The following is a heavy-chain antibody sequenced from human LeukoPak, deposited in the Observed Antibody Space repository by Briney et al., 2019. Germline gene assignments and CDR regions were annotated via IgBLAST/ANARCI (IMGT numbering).Heavy chain of an antibody. V-gene: IGHV4-34*01. Sequence: SETLSLTCAVYGGSFRGYYWSWIRQPPRKGLEWIGEINHSGSTNYNPSLKSRVTISVDTSKDQFSLKLSSVTAADTAVYYCARIGGETSGGFDYWGQGTLVTVSS. D-gene: IGHD3-10*01. CDR2: INHSGST. CDR3: ARIGGETSGGFDY. J-gene: IGHJ4*02. CDR1: GGSFRGYY.